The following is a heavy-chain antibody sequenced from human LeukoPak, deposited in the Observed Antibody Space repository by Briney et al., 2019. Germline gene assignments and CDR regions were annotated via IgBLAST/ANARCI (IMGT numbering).Heavy chain of an antibody. Sequence: SETLSLTCTVSGGSISSYYWSWIRQPPGKGLEWIGYIYYSGSTNYNPSLKSQVTISVDTSKNQFSLKLSSVTAADTAVYYCARGDSVGATTFGWFDPWGQGTLVTVSS. CDR1: GGSISSYY. V-gene: IGHV4-59*08. J-gene: IGHJ5*02. CDR2: IYYSGST. D-gene: IGHD1-26*01. CDR3: ARGDSVGATTFGWFDP.